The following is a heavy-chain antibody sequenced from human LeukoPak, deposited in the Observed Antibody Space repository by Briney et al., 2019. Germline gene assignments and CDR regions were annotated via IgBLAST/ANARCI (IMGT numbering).Heavy chain of an antibody. CDR1: GYTFTGYY. CDR3: ARVPAAMRIADY. D-gene: IGHD2-2*01. J-gene: IGHJ4*02. V-gene: IGHV1-2*02. Sequence: ASVKVSCKASGYTFTGYYMHWVRQAPGQGLEWMGWINPNSGGTNYAQKFQGRVTMTRDTSISTAYMELSRLRSDDTAVYYCARVPAAMRIADYWGQGTLVTVSS. CDR2: INPNSGGT.